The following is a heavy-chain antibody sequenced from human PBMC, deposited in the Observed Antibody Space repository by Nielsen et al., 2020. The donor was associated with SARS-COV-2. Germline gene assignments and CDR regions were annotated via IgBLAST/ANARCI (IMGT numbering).Heavy chain of an antibody. D-gene: IGHD2-8*01. J-gene: IGHJ6*03. V-gene: IGHV4-4*02. CDR2: IYHSGGT. CDR3: AREGDCTKGVCYIGGMDI. Sequence: WIRQPPGKGLEWIGEIYHSGGTNYNPSLKSRVTISGDTSNNQISLSLKSVTAADTAVYYCAREGDCTKGVCYIGGMDIWGKGTTVTVSS.